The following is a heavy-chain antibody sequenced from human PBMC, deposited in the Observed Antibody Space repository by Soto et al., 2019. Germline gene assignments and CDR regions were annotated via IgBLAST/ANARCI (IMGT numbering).Heavy chain of an antibody. CDR1: GGSSCAYS. D-gene: IGHD5-18*01. Sequence: ETVSLIDAVYGGSSCAYSASWKRQPPGRGLKWIGDNSHSRNTNYNPSLKSRVTIAEDTSKNQCSLKLSSVPAAERAVYYCSRVQRALFRYGPWGQGTLGTVSS. J-gene: IGHJ5*01. CDR2: NSHSRNT. V-gene: IGHV4-34*01. CDR3: SRVQRALFRYGP.